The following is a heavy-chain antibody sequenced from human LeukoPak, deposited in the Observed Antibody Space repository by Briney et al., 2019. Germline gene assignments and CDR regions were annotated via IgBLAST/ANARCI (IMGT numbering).Heavy chain of an antibody. CDR2: IWYDGVNK. CDR1: GFSFSNYG. J-gene: IGHJ6*02. V-gene: IGHV3-30*02. CDR3: AKDAGRGLPKQYYYYDMDV. Sequence: GGSLRLSCAASGFSFSNYGMHWVRQAPGKGLEWVAVIWYDGVNKYYANSVKGRFTISRDMPKNTLYLQMDSLRDEDTAVYYCAKDAGRGLPKQYYYYDMDVWGQGTTVTVSS. D-gene: IGHD1-26*01.